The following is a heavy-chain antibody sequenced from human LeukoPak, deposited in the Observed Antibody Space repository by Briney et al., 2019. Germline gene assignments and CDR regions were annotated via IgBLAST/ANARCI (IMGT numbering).Heavy chain of an antibody. CDR3: ARGYCSGGSCYRNWFDP. J-gene: IGHJ5*02. V-gene: IGHV1-46*01. Sequence: ASVKVSCKASGYTFTSYYMHWVRHAPGQGLGWMGIINPSGGSTSYAQKFQGRVNMTRDTSTSTVYMELSSLRSEDTAVYYCARGYCSGGSCYRNWFDPWGQGTLVTVSS. CDR2: INPSGGST. D-gene: IGHD2-15*01. CDR1: GYTFTSYY.